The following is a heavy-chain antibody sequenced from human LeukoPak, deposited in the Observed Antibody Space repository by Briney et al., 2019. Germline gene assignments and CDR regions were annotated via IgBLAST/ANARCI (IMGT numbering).Heavy chain of an antibody. CDR1: GYSISSGYY. D-gene: IGHD4-11*01. Sequence: SETLSLTCAVSGYSISSGYYWGWSRQPAGKGVEWIGIIYHTATTYYNPPPMSPLTISVVPSNNQFSLKLSSVTAADTAVYYCARHIHDYSNLYYFDYWGQGTLVTVSS. CDR2: IYHTATT. V-gene: IGHV4-38-2*01. CDR3: ARHIHDYSNLYYFDY. J-gene: IGHJ4*02.